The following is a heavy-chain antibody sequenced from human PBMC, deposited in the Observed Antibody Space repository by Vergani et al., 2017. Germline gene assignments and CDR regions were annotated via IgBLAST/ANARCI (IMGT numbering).Heavy chain of an antibody. V-gene: IGHV3-15*01. J-gene: IGHJ6*02. Sequence: EVQLVESGGGLVKPGGSLRLSCAASGFTFSNAWMSWVRQAPGKGLEWVGRIKSKTDGGTTDYAAPVKGRFTSSRDDSKNTLYLQMNSLKTEDTAVYDCTTDVLLGFGGGSGGMDVWGQGTTVTVSS. CDR1: GFTFSNAW. CDR3: TTDVLLGFGGGSGGMDV. D-gene: IGHD3-10*01. CDR2: IKSKTDGGTT.